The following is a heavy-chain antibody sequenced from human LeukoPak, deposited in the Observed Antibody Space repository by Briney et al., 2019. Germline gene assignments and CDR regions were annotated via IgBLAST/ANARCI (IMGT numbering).Heavy chain of an antibody. Sequence: PGGSLRLSCAASGFTFSSYAMSWVRQAPGKGLEWVSSISSSSSYIYYADSVKGRFTISRDNAKNSLYLQMNSLRAEDTAVYYCARDSITMVRGCFDYWGQGTLVTVSS. CDR2: ISSSSSYI. CDR3: ARDSITMVRGCFDY. D-gene: IGHD3-10*01. CDR1: GFTFSSYA. J-gene: IGHJ4*02. V-gene: IGHV3-21*01.